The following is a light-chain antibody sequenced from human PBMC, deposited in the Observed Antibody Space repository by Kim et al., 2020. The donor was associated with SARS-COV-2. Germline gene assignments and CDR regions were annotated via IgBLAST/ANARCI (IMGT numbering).Light chain of an antibody. CDR1: KLGDKY. J-gene: IGLJ2*01. CDR3: QAWDSSTVV. V-gene: IGLV3-1*01. Sequence: SVSPVQTASITCSGDKLGDKYACWYQQKPGQSPVLVIYQDSKRPSGIPERFSGSNSGNTATLTISGTHAMDEADYYCQAWDSSTVVFGGGTQLTVL. CDR2: QDS.